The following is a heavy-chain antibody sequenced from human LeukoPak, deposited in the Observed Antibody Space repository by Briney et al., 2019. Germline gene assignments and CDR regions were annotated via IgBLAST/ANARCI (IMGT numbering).Heavy chain of an antibody. CDR2: INPNSGGT. Sequence: ASVKVSCKASGYTFTGFYMHWVRQAPGQGLEWMGWINPNSGGTNYAQKFQGRVTMTRDTSISTAYMELSRLRSDDTAVYYCARLGYCSGGSCYENWFGPWGQGTLVTVSS. J-gene: IGHJ5*02. D-gene: IGHD2-15*01. CDR3: ARLGYCSGGSCYENWFGP. CDR1: GYTFTGFY. V-gene: IGHV1-2*02.